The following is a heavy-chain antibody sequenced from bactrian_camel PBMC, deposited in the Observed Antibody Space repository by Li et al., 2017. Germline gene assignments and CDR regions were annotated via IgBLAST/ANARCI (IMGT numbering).Heavy chain of an antibody. CDR1: GYTSRSNC. J-gene: IGHJ6*01. D-gene: IGHD6*01. Sequence: HVQLVESGGGSVQAGGSLRLSCAVAGYTSRSNCLGWFRRTDEQEREGLAAIVIRDGTATYADSVKGRFTVSQDNANKTLYLEMNSLKSGDTATYYCAADVPFSGSWYCFRMAQVDFAYWGQGTQVTVS. CDR3: AADVPFSGSWYCFRMAQVDFAY. V-gene: IGHV3S1*01. CDR2: IVIRDGTA.